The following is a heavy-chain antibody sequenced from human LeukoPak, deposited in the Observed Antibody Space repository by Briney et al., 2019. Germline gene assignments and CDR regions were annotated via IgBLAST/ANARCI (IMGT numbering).Heavy chain of an antibody. D-gene: IGHD6-13*01. J-gene: IGHJ4*02. CDR1: GGSFSGYY. CDR2: INHSGST. Sequence: PSETLSLACAVYGGSFSGYYWSWIRQPPGKGLEWIGEINHSGSTNYNPSLKSRVTISVDTSKNQFSLKLSSVTAADTAVYYCAREQKIGSSSWTPFDYWGQGTLVTVSS. V-gene: IGHV4-34*01. CDR3: AREQKIGSSSWTPFDY.